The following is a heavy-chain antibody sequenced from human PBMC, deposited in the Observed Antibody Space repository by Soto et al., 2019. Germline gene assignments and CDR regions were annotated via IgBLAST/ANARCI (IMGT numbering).Heavy chain of an antibody. CDR3: ARRRCTNGVCYTYFDY. D-gene: IGHD2-8*01. Sequence: PSETLSLTCTVSGGSISSFYWSWIRQPPGKGLGWIGYIYYSGSTNYNPSLKSRVTISVDTSKNQFSLKLTSVTAADTAVYYCARRRCTNGVCYTYFDYWGQGTLVTVSS. CDR2: IYYSGST. V-gene: IGHV4-59*08. CDR1: GGSISSFY. J-gene: IGHJ4*02.